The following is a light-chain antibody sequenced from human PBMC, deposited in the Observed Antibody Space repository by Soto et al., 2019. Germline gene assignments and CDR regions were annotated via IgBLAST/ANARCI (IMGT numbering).Light chain of an antibody. V-gene: IGKV3-15*01. CDR3: QQYNNWPPAMYT. Sequence: EIVMTQSPATLSVSPGERATLSCRASQSVSSNLARYQQKPGQAPRLLIYGASTRATGIPARFSGSGSGTEFTLTISSLQSEDFAVYYCQQYNNWPPAMYTFGQGTKLEIK. CDR1: QSVSSN. J-gene: IGKJ2*01. CDR2: GAS.